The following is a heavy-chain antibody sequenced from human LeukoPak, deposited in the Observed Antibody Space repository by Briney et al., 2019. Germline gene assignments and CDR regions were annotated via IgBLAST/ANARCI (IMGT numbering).Heavy chain of an antibody. V-gene: IGHV3-21*01. Sequence: NPGGSLRLSRAASGFTFSSYSMNWVRQAPGKGLEWVSSISISSSYIYYADSVKGRFTISRDNAKNSLYLQMNSLRAEDTAVYSCARDLMGLWFGGPDYWDQGPLVIVSS. CDR2: ISISSSYI. D-gene: IGHD3-10*01. CDR1: GFTFSSYS. J-gene: IGHJ4*02. CDR3: ARDLMGLWFGGPDY.